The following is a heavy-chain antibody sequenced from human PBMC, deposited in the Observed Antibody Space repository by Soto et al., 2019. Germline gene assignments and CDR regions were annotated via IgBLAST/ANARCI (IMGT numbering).Heavy chain of an antibody. J-gene: IGHJ4*02. CDR2: IYYTVNT. V-gene: IGHV4-61*01. D-gene: IGHD5-18*01. Sequence: QVQLQGSGPGLVKPSETLSLTCNVSAGSVSSGTYYWSWIRQPPGKGLEWIGYIYYTVNTNYNPSLKSRVTISVDTSKNQFSLKLSSVTAADTAVYYCARDRVDTTVIESWGQGTLVTVSS. CDR3: ARDRVDTTVIES. CDR1: AGSVSSGTYY.